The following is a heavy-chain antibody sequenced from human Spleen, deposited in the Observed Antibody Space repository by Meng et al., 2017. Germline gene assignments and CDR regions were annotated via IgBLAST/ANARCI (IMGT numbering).Heavy chain of an antibody. CDR2: ISSSSSDI. J-gene: IGHJ4*02. CDR1: GFTFSSYS. V-gene: IGHV3-21*01. D-gene: IGHD2-2*01. Sequence: GESLKISCAASGFTFSSYSMNWVRQAPGKGLEWVSGISSSSSDIYYADSVKGRFTISRDNAKNSLFLQMDSLRAEDTAVYYCAREWELGYCSSTSCAGTLDYWGQGTLVTVSS. CDR3: AREWELGYCSSTSCAGTLDY.